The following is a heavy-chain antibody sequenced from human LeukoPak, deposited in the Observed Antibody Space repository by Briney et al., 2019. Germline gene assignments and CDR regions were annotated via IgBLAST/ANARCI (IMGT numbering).Heavy chain of an antibody. CDR3: ARSSGKWSGDYYYHYMDV. J-gene: IGHJ6*03. Sequence: SETLSLTCNVSGYSISSGFYWGWIRQPPGKGLEWIGYIHYSGSTTYNPSLKSRVTISVDTSKNQFSLKLSSVTAADTAVYYCARSSGKWSGDYYYHYMDVWGRGTTVTISS. V-gene: IGHV4-61*01. D-gene: IGHD3-3*01. CDR1: GYSISSGFY. CDR2: IHYSGST.